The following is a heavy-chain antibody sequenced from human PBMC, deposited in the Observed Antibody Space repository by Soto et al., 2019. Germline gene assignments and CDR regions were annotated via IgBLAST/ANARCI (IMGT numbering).Heavy chain of an antibody. CDR3: ARDGSGWELSRFGL. Sequence: QVQLVQSGAEVKKPGSSVKVSCKASGGTFSSYAISWVRQAPGQGLEWMGGIIPIVGTVNYAQKFQGRVTITADESTSTAYMELSSMRSEDTAVYYCARDGSGWELSRFGLWGRGTLVTVSS. D-gene: IGHD1-26*01. CDR2: IIPIVGTV. V-gene: IGHV1-69*01. J-gene: IGHJ2*01. CDR1: GGTFSSYA.